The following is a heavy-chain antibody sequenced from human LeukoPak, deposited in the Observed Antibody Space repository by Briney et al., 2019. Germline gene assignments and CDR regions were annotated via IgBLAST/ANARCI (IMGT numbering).Heavy chain of an antibody. CDR3: AKDQNYFGSGINAIDY. Sequence: GGSLRLSCVASGFTFNTYSMHWVRQAPGKGLEWVAVLSFDGDEKHYADSVKSRFTISRDNSKNTLYLRMNSLRAEDTAVYHCAKDQNYFGSGINAIDYWGQGTLVTVSS. CDR1: GFTFNTYS. D-gene: IGHD3-10*01. J-gene: IGHJ4*02. CDR2: LSFDGDEK. V-gene: IGHV3-30-3*01.